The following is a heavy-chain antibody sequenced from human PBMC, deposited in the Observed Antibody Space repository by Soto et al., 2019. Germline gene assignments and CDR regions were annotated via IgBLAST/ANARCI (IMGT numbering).Heavy chain of an antibody. J-gene: IGHJ5*02. D-gene: IGHD4-17*01. V-gene: IGHV1-69*06. CDR2: IIPRSATS. Sequence: SVKVSCKASGDTFSTYTITWMRQAPGQGLEWMGGIIPRSATSNYAQKFQGRVTMTWDTSITTAYMELRSLRSEDTAVYFCARGVKYGAYSRWFDPWGQGTLVTVSS. CDR1: GDTFSTYT. CDR3: ARGVKYGAYSRWFDP.